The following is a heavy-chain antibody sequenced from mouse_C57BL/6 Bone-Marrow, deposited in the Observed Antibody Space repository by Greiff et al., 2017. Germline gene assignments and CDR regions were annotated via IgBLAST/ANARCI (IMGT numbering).Heavy chain of an antibody. Sequence: QVQLQQSGAELVRPGASVTLSCKASGYTFTDYEMHWVKQTPVHGLEWIGAIDPETGGTAYNQKFKGKAILTADKSSSTAYMELRSLTSEDSAVYYCTREVDYGSSYDWYFDVWGTVTTVTVSS. CDR3: TREVDYGSSYDWYFDV. J-gene: IGHJ1*03. CDR2: IDPETGGT. D-gene: IGHD1-1*01. V-gene: IGHV1-15*01. CDR1: GYTFTDYE.